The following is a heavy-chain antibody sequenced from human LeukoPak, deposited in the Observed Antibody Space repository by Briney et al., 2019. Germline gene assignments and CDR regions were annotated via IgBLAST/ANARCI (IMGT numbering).Heavy chain of an antibody. CDR1: GFTFSSYW. Sequence: GGSLRLSCVASGFTFSSYWMSWVRQAPGKGLEWVANIKQDGREKYYVDSVKGRFTISRDNAKKSLYLEMNSLRAEDKAVYYCARDTARWTGAFDIWGQGTMDTVSS. CDR3: ARDTARWTGAFDI. D-gene: IGHD5-24*01. V-gene: IGHV3-7*03. J-gene: IGHJ3*02. CDR2: IKQDGREK.